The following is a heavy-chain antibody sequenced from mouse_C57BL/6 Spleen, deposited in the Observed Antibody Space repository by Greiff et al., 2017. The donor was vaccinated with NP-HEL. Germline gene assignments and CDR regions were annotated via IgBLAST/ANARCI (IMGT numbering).Heavy chain of an antibody. CDR3: ASEENYCGSSRYYAMGY. J-gene: IGHJ4*01. CDR2: INPSNGGT. V-gene: IGHV1-53*01. D-gene: IGHD1-1*01. CDR1: GYTFTSYW. Sequence: QVQLQQPGTELVKPGASVKLSCKASGYTFTSYWMHWVKQRPGQGLEWIGNINPSNGGTNYNEKFKSKATLTVDKSSSTAYMQLSSLTSEDSAVYYCASEENYCGSSRYYAMGYWGQGTSVTVSS.